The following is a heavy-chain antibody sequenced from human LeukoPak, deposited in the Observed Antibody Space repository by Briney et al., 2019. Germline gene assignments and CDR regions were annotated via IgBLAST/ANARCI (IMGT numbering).Heavy chain of an antibody. CDR2: IYYSGST. CDR1: GGSISSSSYY. V-gene: IGHV4-39*01. CDR3: ARLPDVFDI. Sequence: SETLSLTCTVSGGSISSSSYYWGWIRQPPGEGLEWIGSIYYSGSTYYNPSLKSRVTISVDTSKNQFSLKLSSVTAADTAVYYLARLPDVFDIWGQGKMVTVSP. J-gene: IGHJ3*02.